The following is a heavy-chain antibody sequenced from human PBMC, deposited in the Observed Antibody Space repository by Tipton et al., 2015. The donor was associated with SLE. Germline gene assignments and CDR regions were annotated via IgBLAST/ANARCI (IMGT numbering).Heavy chain of an antibody. CDR1: GGSFSGYY. D-gene: IGHD4-11*01. V-gene: IGHV4-34*01. CDR3: ARSTDYSKFDY. Sequence: LRLSCAVYGGSFSGYYWSWIRQPPGKGLEWIGGINHSGSTNYNPSLKSRVTISVDTSKNQFSLKLSSVTAADTAVYYCARSTDYSKFDYWGQGTLVTVSS. J-gene: IGHJ4*02. CDR2: INHSGST.